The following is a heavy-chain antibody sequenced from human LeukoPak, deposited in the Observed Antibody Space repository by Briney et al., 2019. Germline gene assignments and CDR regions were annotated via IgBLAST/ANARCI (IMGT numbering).Heavy chain of an antibody. CDR1: GFTFSSYG. J-gene: IGHJ4*02. Sequence: GGSLRLSCAASGFTFSSYGMHWVRQAPGKGLEWVAVISYDGSNKYYADSVKGRFTISRDNSKNTLYLQMNSLRAEDTAVYYCAKERGYGDYYFDYWGQGTLATVSS. V-gene: IGHV3-30*18. CDR3: AKERGYGDYYFDY. D-gene: IGHD4-17*01. CDR2: ISYDGSNK.